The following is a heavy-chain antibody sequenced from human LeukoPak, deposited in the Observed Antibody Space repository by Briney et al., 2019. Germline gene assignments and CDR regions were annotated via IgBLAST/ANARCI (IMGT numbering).Heavy chain of an antibody. Sequence: PGGSLRLSCAASGFTFSSYWMSWVRQAPGKGLEWVANIKQDGSEKYYVDSVKGRFTISRDNAKNSLYLQMNSLRAEDTAVYYCARDRPDSGYDADAFDIWGQGTMVTVSS. J-gene: IGHJ3*02. CDR2: IKQDGSEK. CDR3: ARDRPDSGYDADAFDI. V-gene: IGHV3-7*01. D-gene: IGHD5-12*01. CDR1: GFTFSSYW.